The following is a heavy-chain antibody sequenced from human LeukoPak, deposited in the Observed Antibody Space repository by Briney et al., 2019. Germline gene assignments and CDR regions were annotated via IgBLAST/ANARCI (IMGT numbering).Heavy chain of an antibody. D-gene: IGHD3-9*01. CDR3: ARGTGNQVLRYFDWLLRRTFDY. J-gene: IGHJ4*02. Sequence: SETLSLTCAVSGGSINNYYWSWIRQPPGKGLEWIGYIYDSGSTNYNPSPKSRVTMSVDTSKNQFSLKLSSATAADTAVYYCARGTGNQVLRYFDWLLRRTFDYWGQGTLVTVSS. V-gene: IGHV4-59*12. CDR2: IYDSGST. CDR1: GGSINNYY.